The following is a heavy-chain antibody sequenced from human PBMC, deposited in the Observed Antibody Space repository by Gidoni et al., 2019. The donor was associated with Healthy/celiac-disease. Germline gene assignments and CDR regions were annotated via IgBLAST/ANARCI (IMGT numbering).Heavy chain of an antibody. CDR2: ISSSSSTI. CDR1: GFTFSSYS. CDR3: ASAYDFWSAQGAFDI. J-gene: IGHJ3*02. V-gene: IGHV3-48*02. Sequence: EVQLVESGGGLVQPGGSLCLSCAASGFTFSSYSMNWVRQAPGKGLEWVSYISSSSSTIYYADSVKGRFTISRDNAKNSLYLQMNSLRDEDTAVYYCASAYDFWSAQGAFDIWGQGTMVTVSS. D-gene: IGHD3-3*01.